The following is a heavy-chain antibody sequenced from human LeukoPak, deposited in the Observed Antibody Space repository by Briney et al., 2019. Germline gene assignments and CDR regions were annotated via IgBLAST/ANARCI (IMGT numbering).Heavy chain of an antibody. CDR3: AKFALRYCSGGSCHPFDY. CDR1: GFTFSSYG. V-gene: IGHV3-23*01. CDR2: ISGSGGST. D-gene: IGHD2-15*01. J-gene: IGHJ4*02. Sequence: GGSLRLSCAASGFTFSSYGMHWVRQAPGKGLEWVSAISGSGGSTYYADSVKGRFIISRDNSKNTLYLQMNSLRAEDTAVYYCAKFALRYCSGGSCHPFDYWGQGTLVTVSS.